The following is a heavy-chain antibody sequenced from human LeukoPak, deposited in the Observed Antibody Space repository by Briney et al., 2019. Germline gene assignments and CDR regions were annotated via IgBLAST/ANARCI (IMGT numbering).Heavy chain of an antibody. CDR3: ARDEPTTIFGDGFDY. J-gene: IGHJ4*02. V-gene: IGHV3-48*01. D-gene: IGHD3-3*01. CDR1: GFTFSSYS. CDR2: ISSSSSTI. Sequence: PGGSLRLSCAASGFTFSSYSMNWVRQAPGKGLEWVSYISSSSSTIYYADSVKGRFTISRDNAKNSLYLQMNSLRAEDTAVYYCARDEPTTIFGDGFDYWGQGTLVTVSS.